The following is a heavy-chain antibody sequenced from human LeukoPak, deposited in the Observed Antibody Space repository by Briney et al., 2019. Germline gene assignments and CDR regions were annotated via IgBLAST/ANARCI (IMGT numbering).Heavy chain of an antibody. Sequence: GGSLRLSCAASGFTFSSYAMHWVRQAPGKGLEWVAVISYDGSNKYYADSVKGRFTISRDNSKNTLYLQMNSLRAEDTAVYYCARDIAVAPWPYYYCYMDVWGKGTTVTVSS. CDR3: ARDIAVAPWPYYYCYMDV. J-gene: IGHJ6*03. V-gene: IGHV3-30*04. D-gene: IGHD6-19*01. CDR2: ISYDGSNK. CDR1: GFTFSSYA.